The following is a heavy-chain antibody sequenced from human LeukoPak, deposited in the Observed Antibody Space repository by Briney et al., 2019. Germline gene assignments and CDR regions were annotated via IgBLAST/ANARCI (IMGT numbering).Heavy chain of an antibody. V-gene: IGHV3-30*02. J-gene: IGHJ4*02. CDR1: GFTFSSYG. CDR3: AKDLWSHSSGYFDY. D-gene: IGHD3-22*01. CDR2: IRYDGSNK. Sequence: PGGSLRLSXAASGFTFSSYGMHWVRQAPGKGLEWVAFIRYDGSNKYYVDSVKGRFTISRDNSKNTLYLQMNSLRAEDTAVYYCAKDLWSHSSGYFDYWGQGTLVTVSS.